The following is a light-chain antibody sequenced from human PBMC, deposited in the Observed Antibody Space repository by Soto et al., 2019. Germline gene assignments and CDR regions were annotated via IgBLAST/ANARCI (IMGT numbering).Light chain of an antibody. CDR3: LQDYNFPWT. Sequence: QMTKSPSYVSASVGDRVTITCRASQGIRIDLGWYQQKPGKAPKLLIYAASTLQTGVPSRFSGSGSGTDFTLTISSLQPEDFATYYCLQDYNFPWTVGQGTKVDIK. CDR1: QGIRID. CDR2: AAS. V-gene: IGKV1-6*01. J-gene: IGKJ1*01.